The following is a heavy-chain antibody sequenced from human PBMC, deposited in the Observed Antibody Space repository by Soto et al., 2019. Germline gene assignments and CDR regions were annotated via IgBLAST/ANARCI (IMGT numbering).Heavy chain of an antibody. CDR2: VHISGHS. J-gene: IGHJ5*01. CDR1: GGSVRAPDW. CDR3: ARVRQGCSANNCYFDP. V-gene: IGHV4-4*02. Sequence: PSETLSLTCTLSGGSVRAPDWWNWVRQSPDKGLEWIAEVHISGHSNYNPSLRNRVSVSIDSSKNQFYLNLNSVTAADTAIYYCARVRQGCSANNCYFDPWGQGTQVTVSS. D-gene: IGHD1-1*01.